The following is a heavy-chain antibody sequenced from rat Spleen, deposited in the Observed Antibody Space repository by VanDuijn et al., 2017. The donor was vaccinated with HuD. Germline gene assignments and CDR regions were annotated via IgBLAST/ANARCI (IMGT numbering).Heavy chain of an antibody. V-gene: IGHV2-32*01. J-gene: IGHJ4*01. CDR2: MWRDGDT. D-gene: IGHD4-3*01. CDR1: GFSLTNYN. Sequence: QVQLKESGPGLVQPSQTLSLTCTVSGFSLTNYNVHWVRQPTGKGLEWMGVMWRDGDTSSNPALKSRLSISRDTSKSQVFLKMNSLQPEDTGTYYGARHLREASGVMDAWGQGASVTVSS. CDR3: ARHLREASGVMDA.